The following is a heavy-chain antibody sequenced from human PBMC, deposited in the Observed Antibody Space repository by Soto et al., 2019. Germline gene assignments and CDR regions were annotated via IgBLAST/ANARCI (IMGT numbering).Heavy chain of an antibody. CDR2: ISYDGSNK. V-gene: IGHV3-30*18. CDR3: AKDPLGYNWNYVHFDY. D-gene: IGHD1-7*01. J-gene: IGHJ4*02. Sequence: QVQLVESGGGVVQPGRSLRLSCAASGFTFSSYGMHWVRQAPGKGLEWVAVISYDGSNKYYADSVKGRFTISRDNSKNTLYLQMNSLRAEDTAVYYCAKDPLGYNWNYVHFDYWGQGTLVTVSS. CDR1: GFTFSSYG.